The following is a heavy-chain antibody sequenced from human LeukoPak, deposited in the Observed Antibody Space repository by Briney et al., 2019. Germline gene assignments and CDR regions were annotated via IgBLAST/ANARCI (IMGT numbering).Heavy chain of an antibody. Sequence: ASVKVSCKASGYTFTSYYMHWVRQAPGQGLERMGIINPSGGGTSYAQKFQGRVTMTRDTSTSTVYMELSSLRSEDTAVYYCARDYSHGGGSRYYGMDVWGQGTTVTVSS. CDR3: ARDYSHGGGSRYYGMDV. D-gene: IGHD3-16*01. CDR2: INPSGGGT. V-gene: IGHV1-46*01. CDR1: GYTFTSYY. J-gene: IGHJ6*02.